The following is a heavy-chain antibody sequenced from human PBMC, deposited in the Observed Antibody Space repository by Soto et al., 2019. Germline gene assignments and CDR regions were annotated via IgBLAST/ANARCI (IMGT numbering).Heavy chain of an antibody. J-gene: IGHJ4*02. CDR1: GDSINSRSYY. CDR3: AKVVVGATSHSDFDS. Sequence: SETLSLTCTVTGDSINSRSYYWGWIRQPPGKGLEWIGSIYYSGRTYNNPSLRSRVTVSVDTSKNQFSLKLTSVTAADTAVYYCAKVVVGATSHSDFDSWGQGTLVTVSS. CDR2: IYYSGRT. D-gene: IGHD2-15*01. V-gene: IGHV4-39*01.